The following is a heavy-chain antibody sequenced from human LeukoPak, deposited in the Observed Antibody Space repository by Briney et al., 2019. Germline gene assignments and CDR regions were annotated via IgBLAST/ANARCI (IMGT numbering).Heavy chain of an antibody. Sequence: PGGSLRLSCAASGFTFSSYSMNWVRQAPGKGLEWVSSISSSSSYIYYADSVKGRFTVSRDNARNSLYLQMNSLRAEDTAVYYCARGSYGDFEYWGQGTLVTVSS. CDR1: GFTFSSYS. CDR3: ARGSYGDFEY. V-gene: IGHV3-21*01. J-gene: IGHJ4*02. D-gene: IGHD4-17*01. CDR2: ISSSSSYI.